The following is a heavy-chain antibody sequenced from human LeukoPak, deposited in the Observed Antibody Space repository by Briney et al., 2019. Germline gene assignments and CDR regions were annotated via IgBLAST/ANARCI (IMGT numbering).Heavy chain of an antibody. V-gene: IGHV3-23*01. CDR1: GFTFSSSV. J-gene: IGHJ4*02. CDR2: ISGNGGNT. CDR3: AKLLFDY. Sequence: GGSLRLSCAASGFTFSSSVMSWVRQAPGKGLEWVSGISGNGGNTYYADSVTGRFTISRDNSKNTLYLQMNSLRAEDTAVYYCAKLLFDYWGQGTLVTVSS.